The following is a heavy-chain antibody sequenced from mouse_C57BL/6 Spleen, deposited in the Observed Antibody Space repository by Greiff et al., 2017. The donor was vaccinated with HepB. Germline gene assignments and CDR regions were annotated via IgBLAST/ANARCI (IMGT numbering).Heavy chain of an antibody. CDR3: ARGSRLTTVVATDY. Sequence: QVQLQQPGAELVKPGASVKLSCKASGYTFTSYWMHWVKQRPGRGLEWIGRIDPNSGGTKYNEKFKSKATLTVDKSSSTAYMQLSSLTSEDSAVYYCARGSRLTTVVATDYWGQGTTLTVSS. CDR2: IDPNSGGT. D-gene: IGHD1-1*01. CDR1: GYTFTSYW. J-gene: IGHJ2*01. V-gene: IGHV1-62-3*01.